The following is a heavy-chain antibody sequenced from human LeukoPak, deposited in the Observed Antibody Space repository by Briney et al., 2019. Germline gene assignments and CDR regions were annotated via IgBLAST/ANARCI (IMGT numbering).Heavy chain of an antibody. CDR3: AKDSGFGDYYYMDV. Sequence: GWSLRLSCAASGFTFDDYAMHWVRQAPGKGLEWVSGISWNSGSIGYADSVKGRFTISRDNAKNSLYLQMNSLRAEDTALYYCAKDSGFGDYYYMDVWGKGTTVTVSS. J-gene: IGHJ6*03. D-gene: IGHD3-10*01. V-gene: IGHV3-9*01. CDR2: ISWNSGSI. CDR1: GFTFDDYA.